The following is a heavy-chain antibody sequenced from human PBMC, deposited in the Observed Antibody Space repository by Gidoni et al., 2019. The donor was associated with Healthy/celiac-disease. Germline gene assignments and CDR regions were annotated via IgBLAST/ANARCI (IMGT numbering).Heavy chain of an antibody. V-gene: IGHV3-53*01. CDR3: ARDGYSSSYDAFDI. CDR2: IYSGGST. J-gene: IGHJ3*02. Sequence: VQPVESGGGLVPAGGALRPACSASGFTVRSNYMSWVRQAPGKGLEGVSVIYSGGSTYYADSVKGRFTISRDNSKNTLYLQMNSLRAEDTAVYYCARDGYSSSYDAFDIWGQGTMVTVSS. D-gene: IGHD6-13*01. CDR1: GFTVRSNY.